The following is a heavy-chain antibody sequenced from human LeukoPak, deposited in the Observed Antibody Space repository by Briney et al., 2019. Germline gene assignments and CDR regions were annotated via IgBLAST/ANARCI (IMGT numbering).Heavy chain of an antibody. CDR3: ARSYYDSSVETPHFDY. J-gene: IGHJ4*02. V-gene: IGHV1-18*01. CDR1: GYTFTSYG. CDR2: ISAYNGNT. D-gene: IGHD3-22*01. Sequence: GASVKVSCKASGYTFTSYGISWVRQAPGQGLEWMGWISAYNGNTNYAQKLQGRVTMTTDTSTSTAYMELRSLRSDDTAVYYCARSYYDSSVETPHFDYWGQGTLVTVSS.